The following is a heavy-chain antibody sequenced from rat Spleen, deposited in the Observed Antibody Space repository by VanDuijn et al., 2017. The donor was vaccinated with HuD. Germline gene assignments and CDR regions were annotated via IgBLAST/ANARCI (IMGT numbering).Heavy chain of an antibody. J-gene: IGHJ3*01. CDR3: VKQETLGYSNWFNY. CDR1: GFTFNNYD. D-gene: IGHD2-5*01. V-gene: IGHV5S11*01. Sequence: EVQLVESGGGLVQPGRSLKLSCAASGFTFNNYDMAWVRQAPAKSLEWVASISPSGGATYYRDSVKGRFTVSRDNAKSTLNLQMEGLRAEEQATYYRVKQETLGYSNWFNYLGQGTLVTVSS. CDR2: ISPSGGAT.